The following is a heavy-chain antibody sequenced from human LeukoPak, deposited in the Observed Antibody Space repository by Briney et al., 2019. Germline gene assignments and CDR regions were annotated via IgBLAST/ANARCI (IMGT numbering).Heavy chain of an antibody. J-gene: IGHJ4*02. V-gene: IGHV7-4-1*02. CDR3: ARASQMYYYDSSGFSNY. CDR2: INTNTGNP. CDR1: GYTFTSYP. D-gene: IGHD3-22*01. Sequence: ASVKVSCKASGYTFTSYPMNWVRQAPGQGLEWMGWINTNTGNPTYAQGFTGRFVFSLDTSVSTAYLQISSLKAEDTAVYYCARASQMYYYDSSGFSNYWGQGTLVTVSS.